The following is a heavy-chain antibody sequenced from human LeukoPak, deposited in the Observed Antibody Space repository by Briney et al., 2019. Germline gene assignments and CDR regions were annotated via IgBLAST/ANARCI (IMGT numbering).Heavy chain of an antibody. D-gene: IGHD1-26*01. CDR3: ARGLVGTTYYFDY. Sequence: SETLSLTCTVSGGSISSYYWSRIRQPAGKGLEWIGRIYISGSTSYNPSLKSRVTMSVDTSKNQFSLKLRSVTAADTAVYYCARGLVGTTYYFDYWGQGTLVTLSS. V-gene: IGHV4-4*07. CDR1: GGSISSYY. CDR2: IYISGST. J-gene: IGHJ4*02.